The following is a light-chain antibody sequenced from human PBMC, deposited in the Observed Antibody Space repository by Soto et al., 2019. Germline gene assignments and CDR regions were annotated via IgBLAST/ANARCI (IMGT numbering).Light chain of an antibody. Sequence: DIQMTQSPSSLSASVGDRVTITCRASQSVSNYLNWYRQLPGKAPTLLIYSTSTLQSGVPSRFSGSGSGTDFTLTISSLQPDDFATYYCQQYNSYSFGQGTKVDI. J-gene: IGKJ1*01. CDR3: QQYNSYS. CDR1: QSVSNY. V-gene: IGKV1-39*01. CDR2: STS.